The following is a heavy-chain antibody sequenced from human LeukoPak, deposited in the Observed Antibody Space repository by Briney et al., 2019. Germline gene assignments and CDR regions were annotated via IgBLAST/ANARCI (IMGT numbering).Heavy chain of an antibody. CDR2: LYYSGST. D-gene: IGHD2-2*01. CDR1: GGSISGSIFSFSGSSYC. V-gene: IGHV4-39*07. J-gene: IGHJ4*02. CDR3: ARVGLGISTHLDY. Sequence: SETLSLTGTVSGGSISGSIFSFSGSSYCWGWIRQPPGKGLEWIGSLYYSGSTYYNPSPESRVTISIDTSKNQLSLKLSSVTAADTAVYFCARVGLGISTHLDYWGQGTLVTVSS.